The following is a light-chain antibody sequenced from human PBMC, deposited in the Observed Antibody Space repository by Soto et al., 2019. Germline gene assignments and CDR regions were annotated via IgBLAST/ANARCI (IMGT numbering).Light chain of an antibody. CDR3: SSHTSSGTLGI. V-gene: IGLV2-14*03. CDR2: DVS. Sequence: QSALTQPASVSGSPGQSITISYTGTSSDVGGYNYVSWYQQHPGKAPKLIIYDVSNRPSGASNRFSGSKSGNTASLTISGLQAEDEADYYCSSHTSSGTLGIFGGGTKLTVL. CDR1: SSDVGGYNY. J-gene: IGLJ2*01.